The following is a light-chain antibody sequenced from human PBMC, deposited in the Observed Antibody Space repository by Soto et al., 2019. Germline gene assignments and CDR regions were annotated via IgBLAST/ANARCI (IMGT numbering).Light chain of an antibody. J-gene: IGKJ4*01. Sequence: DIQMTQSPASLSASVGDRVSITCRASRSISVFLNWYQQKPGKPPKLLISATSSLQSWVPSRFSGGGSGPNFTLTISSLQPEDCATYYCQQSFTTPALTFGGGTKVEI. CDR1: RSISVF. V-gene: IGKV1-39*01. CDR3: QQSFTTPALT. CDR2: ATS.